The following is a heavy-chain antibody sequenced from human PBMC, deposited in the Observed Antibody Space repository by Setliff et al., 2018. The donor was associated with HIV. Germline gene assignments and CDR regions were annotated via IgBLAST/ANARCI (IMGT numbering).Heavy chain of an antibody. Sequence: SETLSLTCTVSGGSISAYYWSWIRQPPGKGLEWIGYIYYSGGTTYNPSLKSRVTISLAKSKNQFSLNLTSVTAADTAVYYCARTDHTSSSDFWGQGTLVTVSS. CDR1: GGSISAYY. CDR3: ARTDHTSSSDF. J-gene: IGHJ4*02. CDR2: IYYSGGT. V-gene: IGHV4-59*12. D-gene: IGHD6-6*01.